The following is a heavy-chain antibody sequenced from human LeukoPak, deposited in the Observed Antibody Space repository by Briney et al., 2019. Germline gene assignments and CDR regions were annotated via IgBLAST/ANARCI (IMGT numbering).Heavy chain of an antibody. J-gene: IGHJ4*02. D-gene: IGHD6-19*01. CDR2: INPNSGGT. CDR3: ARTEGPILGPKSYIAVAGTYFDY. V-gene: IGHV1-2*02. Sequence: ASVKVSCKASGYTFTGYYMHWVRQAPGQGLEWMGWINPNSGGTNYAQKFQGRVTMTRDTSISTAYMELSRLRSDDTAVYYCARTEGPILGPKSYIAVAGTYFDYWGQGTLVTVSS. CDR1: GYTFTGYY.